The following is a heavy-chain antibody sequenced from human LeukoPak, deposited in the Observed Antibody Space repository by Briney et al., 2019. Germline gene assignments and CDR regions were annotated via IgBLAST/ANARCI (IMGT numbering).Heavy chain of an antibody. D-gene: IGHD3-10*01. V-gene: IGHV4-30-4*01. Sequence: SETLSLTCTVSGGSIGSGDYYWSWIRQPPGKGLEWIGYIYYSGSTYHYPSLKSRVTISIDTSKNQFSLRLTSVTAADTAVYYCARDRWFPSPYGMDVWGQGTTVTVSS. CDR2: IYYSGST. J-gene: IGHJ6*02. CDR1: GGSIGSGDYY. CDR3: ARDRWFPSPYGMDV.